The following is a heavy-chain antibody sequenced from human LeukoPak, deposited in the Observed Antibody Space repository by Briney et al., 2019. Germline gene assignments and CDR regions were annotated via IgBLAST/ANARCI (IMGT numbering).Heavy chain of an antibody. CDR1: GGSISSYY. D-gene: IGHD3-3*01. CDR2: ISSSGSTI. CDR3: AREDYDFWSGYNWFDP. Sequence: LSLTCTVSGGSISSYYWSWIRQTPGKGLEWVSYISSSGSTIYYADSVKGRFTISRDNAKNSLYLQMNSLRAEDTAVYYCAREDYDFWSGYNWFDPWGQGTLVTVSS. J-gene: IGHJ5*02. V-gene: IGHV3-48*03.